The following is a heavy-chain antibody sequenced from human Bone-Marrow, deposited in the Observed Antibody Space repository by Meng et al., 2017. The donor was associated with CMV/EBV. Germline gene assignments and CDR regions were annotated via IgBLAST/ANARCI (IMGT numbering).Heavy chain of an antibody. CDR2: ISAYNGNT. Sequence: ASVKVSCKASGYTFTSYGISWVRQAPGQGLEWMGWISAYNGNTNYAQKLQGRVTMTTDTSTSTAYMELRILRSDDTAVYYGARGYPFGSGYPYGMDVWGQGTTVTVSS. V-gene: IGHV1-18*01. CDR1: GYTFTSYG. J-gene: IGHJ6*02. D-gene: IGHD3-3*01. CDR3: ARGYPFGSGYPYGMDV.